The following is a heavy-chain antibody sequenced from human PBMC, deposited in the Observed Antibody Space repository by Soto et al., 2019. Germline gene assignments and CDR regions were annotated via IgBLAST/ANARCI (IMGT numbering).Heavy chain of an antibody. V-gene: IGHV4-39*01. CDR1: GGSISSSLYF. Sequence: PSETLSLTCSVSGGSISSSLYFWGWIRQPPGKGLEWIGSIYYSGSTYYNPSLKSRVTVYVDTSKNQFSLKLGSVTAADTALYHCARHPSGFWFDPWGQGTLVTVSS. J-gene: IGHJ5*02. CDR2: IYYSGST. D-gene: IGHD6-19*01. CDR3: ARHPSGFWFDP.